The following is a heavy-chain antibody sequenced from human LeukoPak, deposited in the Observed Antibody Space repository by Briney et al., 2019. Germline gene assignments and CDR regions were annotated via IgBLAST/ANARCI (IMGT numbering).Heavy chain of an antibody. Sequence: PSETLSLTCTVSGGSITSYYWSWIRQPPGKGLEWIGYICSSGSTNYNPSLKSRITISIDTSKNQFSLKLGSVTAADTAVYYCARGDSAWYVWGQGTLVTVSS. V-gene: IGHV4-59*01. D-gene: IGHD6-13*01. CDR3: ARGDSAWYV. CDR2: ICSSGST. J-gene: IGHJ4*02. CDR1: GGSITSYY.